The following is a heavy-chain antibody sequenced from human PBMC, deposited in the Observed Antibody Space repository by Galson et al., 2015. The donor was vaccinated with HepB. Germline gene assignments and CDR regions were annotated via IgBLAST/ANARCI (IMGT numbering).Heavy chain of an antibody. Sequence: SVKVSCKASAVTFSSYAISWVRQAPGQGLEWMGGIIPIFGTANYAQKFQGRVTITADKSTSTAYMELSSLRSEDTAVYYCGVTWGSYRFRYFDLWGRGTLATVSS. CDR1: AVTFSSYA. D-gene: IGHD3-16*01. J-gene: IGHJ2*01. CDR2: IIPIFGTA. V-gene: IGHV1-69*06. CDR3: GVTWGSYRFRYFDL.